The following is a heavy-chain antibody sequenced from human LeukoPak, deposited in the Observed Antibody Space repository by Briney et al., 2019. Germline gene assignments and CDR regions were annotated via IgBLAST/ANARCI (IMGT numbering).Heavy chain of an antibody. V-gene: IGHV1-69*05. CDR2: IIPIFGTA. J-gene: IGHJ4*02. Sequence: GASVKVSCKASGGTFSSYAISWVRQAPGQGLEWMGGIIPIFGTANYAQKFQGRVTITTDESTSTAYMELSSLRSEDTAVYYCARPIYGDYAFDYWGQGTLVTVSS. CDR1: GGTFSSYA. D-gene: IGHD4-17*01. CDR3: ARPIYGDYAFDY.